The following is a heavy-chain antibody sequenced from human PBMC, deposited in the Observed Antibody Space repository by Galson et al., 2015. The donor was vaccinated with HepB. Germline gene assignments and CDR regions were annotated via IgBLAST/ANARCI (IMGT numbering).Heavy chain of an antibody. J-gene: IGHJ5*02. CDR1: GYSFTSYW. D-gene: IGHD6-19*01. CDR3: ASLGVGSAVAGKGLRFDP. CDR2: IDPSDSYT. Sequence: QSGAEVKKPGESLRISCKGSGYSFTSYWISWVRQMPGKGLEWMGRIDPSDSYTNYSPSFQGHVTISANKSISTAYLQWSSLKASDTAMYYCASLGVGSAVAGKGLRFDPWGQGTLVTVSS. V-gene: IGHV5-10-1*01.